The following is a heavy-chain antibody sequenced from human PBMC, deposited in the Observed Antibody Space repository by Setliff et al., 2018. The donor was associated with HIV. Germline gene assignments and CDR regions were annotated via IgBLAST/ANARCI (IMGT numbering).Heavy chain of an antibody. V-gene: IGHV3-33*06. Sequence: GGSLRLSCAASGFTFSSYGMHWVRQAPGKGLEWVAVIWYDGSNKYYADSVKGRFTISRDNSKNTLYLQMNSLRAEDTAVYYCAKDAGNGAVAGTSLDYWGQGTLVTVSS. D-gene: IGHD6-19*01. J-gene: IGHJ4*02. CDR1: GFTFSSYG. CDR3: AKDAGNGAVAGTSLDY. CDR2: IWYDGSNK.